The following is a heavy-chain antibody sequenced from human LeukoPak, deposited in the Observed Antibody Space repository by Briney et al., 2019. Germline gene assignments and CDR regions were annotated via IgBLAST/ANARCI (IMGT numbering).Heavy chain of an antibody. CDR1: GGSISSSSYY. Sequence: ETLSLTCTVSGGSISSSSYYWGWIRQPPGKGLEWIGSIYYSGSTYYNPSLKSRVTISVDTSKNQFSLKLSSVTAADTAVYYCARRHCYDFWSGPGNWFDPWGQGTLVTVSS. J-gene: IGHJ5*02. CDR2: IYYSGST. CDR3: ARRHCYDFWSGPGNWFDP. V-gene: IGHV4-39*07. D-gene: IGHD3-3*01.